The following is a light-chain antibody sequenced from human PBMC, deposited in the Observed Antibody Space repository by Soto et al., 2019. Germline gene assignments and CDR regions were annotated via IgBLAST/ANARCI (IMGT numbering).Light chain of an antibody. Sequence: DIQMTQSPSTLSASVGDRVTITCRASQSISSWLAWYQQKPGKAPKLLIYDGSSFESGVPSRFGGSGSGTEFTLTISSLQPEDFATYYCHQSYDIPTFGQGTRLEIK. CDR1: QSISSW. V-gene: IGKV1-5*01. CDR3: HQSYDIPT. J-gene: IGKJ5*01. CDR2: DGS.